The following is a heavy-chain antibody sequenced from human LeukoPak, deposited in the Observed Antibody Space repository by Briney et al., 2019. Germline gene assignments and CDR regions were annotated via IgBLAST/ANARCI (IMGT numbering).Heavy chain of an antibody. J-gene: IGHJ6*02. V-gene: IGHV4-59*08. CDR2: IYYSGST. CDR1: GGTLSNYY. CDR3: AGLDPNYYYGMDV. Sequence: PSETLSLTCTVSGGTLSNYYWSWIRQPPGKGLEWIGYIYYSGSTNYNPSLKSRVTISVDTSKNQFSLKLSSVTAADTAVYYCAGLDPNYYYGMDVWGQGTTVTVSS.